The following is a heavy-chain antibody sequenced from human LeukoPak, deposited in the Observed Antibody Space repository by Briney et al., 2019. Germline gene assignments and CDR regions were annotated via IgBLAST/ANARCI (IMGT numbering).Heavy chain of an antibody. Sequence: SETLSLTCRVSGASISSHYWSWIRQPPGKGLEWIGYMFYTGSAKYNPSLKSRVTISVDTSKKQFSLKVSSVTAADTAVYYCASVDSSAYFSYFDSWAREPWSPSPQ. CDR3: ASVDSSAYFSYFDS. CDR2: MFYTGSA. J-gene: IGHJ4*02. V-gene: IGHV4-59*11. D-gene: IGHD3-22*01. CDR1: GASISSHY.